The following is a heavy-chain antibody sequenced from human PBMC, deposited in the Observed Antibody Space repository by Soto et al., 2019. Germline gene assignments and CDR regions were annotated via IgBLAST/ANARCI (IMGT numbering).Heavy chain of an antibody. CDR1: GFTMNTYT. J-gene: IGHJ4*02. D-gene: IGHD2-15*01. CDR3: ARARPPDGICTFDY. CDR2: IFSGVGNT. V-gene: IGHV3-23*05. Sequence: GGSLRLSCSASGFTMNTYTMGWVRLAPGKGLEWVSTIFSGVGNTRYAGSVTGRFSVSRDNSKNVMYLQMNNLGVADTAIYYCARARPPDGICTFDYWGGGILVTVSS.